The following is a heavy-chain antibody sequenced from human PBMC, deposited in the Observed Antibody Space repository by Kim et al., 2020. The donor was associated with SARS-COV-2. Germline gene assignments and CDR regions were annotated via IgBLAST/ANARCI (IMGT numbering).Heavy chain of an antibody. V-gene: IGHV1-18*01. Sequence: ASVKVSCKASVYTFTSYGISWVRQAPGQGLEWIGWISAYNGNTNYAQKLQGRVTMTTDTSTSTAYMELRSLRSDDTARYYCAREGYTAMVTMGDYFDYWGQGTLVTVSS. CDR1: VYTFTSYG. J-gene: IGHJ4*02. CDR2: ISAYNGNT. D-gene: IGHD5-18*01. CDR3: AREGYTAMVTMGDYFDY.